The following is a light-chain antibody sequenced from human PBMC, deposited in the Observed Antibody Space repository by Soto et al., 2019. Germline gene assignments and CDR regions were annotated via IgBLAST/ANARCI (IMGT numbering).Light chain of an antibody. V-gene: IGKV1-8*01. CDR3: QQYYSYPWT. J-gene: IGKJ1*01. Sequence: AIRMTQSPSSFSASTGDRVTITCRASQGISSYLAWYQQKPAKDPKLLIYAASPLQSGVPSRFSGSGSGTDFTLTIRCLQSEDFATYYCQQYYSYPWTFGQGTKVEIK. CDR2: AAS. CDR1: QGISSY.